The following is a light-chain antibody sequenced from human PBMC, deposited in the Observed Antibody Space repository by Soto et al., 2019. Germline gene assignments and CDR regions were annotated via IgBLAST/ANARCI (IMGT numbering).Light chain of an antibody. CDR3: CSYTGTGTLV. CDR2: EVS. J-gene: IGLJ2*01. Sequence: QSVLTPPATVSGSPGQSLTISCTRTSSDAGGFNYVSWYQQHPDNATKVLNYEVSKRPSGVSSRFSGSKSGNTASLTISGLQAEDEADYYCCSYTGTGTLVFAGGTKVTVL. V-gene: IGLV2-14*03. CDR1: SSDAGGFNY.